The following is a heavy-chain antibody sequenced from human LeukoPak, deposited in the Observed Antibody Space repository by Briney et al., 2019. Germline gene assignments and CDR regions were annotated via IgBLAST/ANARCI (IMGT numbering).Heavy chain of an antibody. J-gene: IGHJ4*02. CDR2: IYPGDSDT. CDR3: ARYSRTGTTGYYFDY. V-gene: IGHV5-51*01. Sequence: GESLKISCKGSGYSFTSYWIGWVRQLPGKGLEWMGIIYPGDSDTRYSPSFQGQVTISADKSISTAYLQWSSLKASDTAMYYCARYSRTGTTGYYFDYWGQGTLVTVSS. D-gene: IGHD1-1*01. CDR1: GYSFTSYW.